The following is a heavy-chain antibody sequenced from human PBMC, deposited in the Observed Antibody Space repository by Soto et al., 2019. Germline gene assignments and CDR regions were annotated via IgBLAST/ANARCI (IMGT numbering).Heavy chain of an antibody. CDR2: IYYSGST. Sequence: PSETLSLTCTVSGGSISSGDYYWSWIRQPPGKGLEWIGYIYYSGSTYYNPSLKSRVTISVDTSKNQFSLKLSSVTAADTAVYYCARYIVLRFLEWFQFDPWGQGTLVTVSS. D-gene: IGHD3-3*01. CDR1: GGSISSGDYY. V-gene: IGHV4-30-4*01. J-gene: IGHJ5*02. CDR3: ARYIVLRFLEWFQFDP.